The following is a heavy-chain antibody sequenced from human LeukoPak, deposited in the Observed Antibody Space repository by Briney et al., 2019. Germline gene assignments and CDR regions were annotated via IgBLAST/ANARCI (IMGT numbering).Heavy chain of an antibody. D-gene: IGHD3-3*01. J-gene: IGHJ1*01. CDR3: ASVDGVVIIPVYFQH. CDR2: IIPIFGTA. V-gene: IGHV1-69*13. Sequence: ASVKVSCKASGYTFTSYGISWVRQAPGQGLEWMGGIIPIFGTANYAQKFQGRVTITADESTSTAYMELSSLRSEDTAVYYCASVDGVVIIPVYFQHWGQGTLVTVSS. CDR1: GYTFTSYG.